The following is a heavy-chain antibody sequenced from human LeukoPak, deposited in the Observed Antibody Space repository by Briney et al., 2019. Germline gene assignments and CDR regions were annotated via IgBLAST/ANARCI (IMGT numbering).Heavy chain of an antibody. CDR2: ISYDGSNK. V-gene: IGHV3-30*18. CDR1: GFTFSNYG. Sequence: GRSLRLSCVASGFTFSNYGMHWVRQAPGKGLEWVAVISYDGSNKYYADSVKGRFTISRDNSKNTLYLQMNSLRAEDTAVYYCAKDIVGGGDDYWGQGTLVIVSS. J-gene: IGHJ4*02. CDR3: AKDIVGGGDDY. D-gene: IGHD2-21*02.